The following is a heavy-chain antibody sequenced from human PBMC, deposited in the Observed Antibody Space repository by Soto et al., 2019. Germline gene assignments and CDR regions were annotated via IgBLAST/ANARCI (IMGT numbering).Heavy chain of an antibody. J-gene: IGHJ4*02. CDR2: MNHSGST. D-gene: IGHD3-22*01. V-gene: IGHV4-34*01. CDR1: GGSFIGDY. Sequence: PSETRSLTYAFSGGSFIGDYWSGVRQPPGEGLEWIGEMNHSGSTNYNPSLKSRVTISVDTSKNQFSLKLSSVTAADTAVYYCARALGGYYYDSSGYWVYWGQGTLVTVSS. CDR3: ARALGGYYYDSSGYWVY.